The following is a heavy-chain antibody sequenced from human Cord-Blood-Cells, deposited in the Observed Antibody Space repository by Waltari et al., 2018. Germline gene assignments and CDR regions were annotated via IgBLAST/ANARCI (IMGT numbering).Heavy chain of an antibody. J-gene: IGHJ4*02. V-gene: IGHV1-69*01. Sequence: QVQLVQSGAEVKKPGSSVKVSCKASGGTFSSYAISWVRQAPGQGLEWMGGIIPILGTANYAQKFQGRVTITADESTSTAYMELSSLRSEDTAVYYCARYKYYGSGSYYIGTGYYFDYWGQGTLVTVSS. CDR3: ARYKYYGSGSYYIGTGYYFDY. D-gene: IGHD3-10*01. CDR1: GGTFSSYA. CDR2: IIPILGTA.